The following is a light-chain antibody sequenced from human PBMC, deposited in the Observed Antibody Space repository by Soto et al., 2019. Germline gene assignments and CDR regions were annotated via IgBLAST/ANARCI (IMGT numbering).Light chain of an antibody. CDR1: QSVSNNY. J-gene: IGKJ1*01. Sequence: EIVCTRSPGTLSLSPGERSALSCMASQSVSNNYLAWYHQKPAQAPRILIYGESNRATGIQDRFSGSGSGTEFTLTIRRLEPEDFAVYYCQKYGSSGTVGPGTQVDTK. CDR2: GES. V-gene: IGKV3-20*01. CDR3: QKYGSSGT.